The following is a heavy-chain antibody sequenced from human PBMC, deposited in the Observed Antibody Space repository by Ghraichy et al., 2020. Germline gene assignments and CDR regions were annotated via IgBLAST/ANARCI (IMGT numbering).Heavy chain of an antibody. D-gene: IGHD6-13*01. Sequence: GGSLRLSCAASGFTFSDYYMSWIRQAPGKGLEWVSYISSSSSYSNYADSVKGRFTISRDNAKNSLYLQMNSLRAEDTALYSCARLFYSGTEGYYYVDVWGKGTTVTVSS. V-gene: IGHV3-11*06. J-gene: IGHJ6*03. CDR3: ARLFYSGTEGYYYVDV. CDR2: ISSSSSYS. CDR1: GFTFSDYY.